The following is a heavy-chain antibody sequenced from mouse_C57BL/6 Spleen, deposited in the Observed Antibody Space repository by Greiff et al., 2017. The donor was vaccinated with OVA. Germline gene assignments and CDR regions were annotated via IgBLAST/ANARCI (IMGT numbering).Heavy chain of an antibody. Sequence: VQLQQSGAELVKPGASVKLSCKASGYTFTSYWMHWVKQRPGQGLEWIGMIHPNSGSTNYNEKFKSKATLTVDKSSSTAYMQLSSLTSEDSAVYYCATTVVARNFDYWGQGTTLTVSS. V-gene: IGHV1-64*01. CDR3: ATTVVARNFDY. J-gene: IGHJ2*01. CDR2: IHPNSGST. D-gene: IGHD1-1*01. CDR1: GYTFTSYW.